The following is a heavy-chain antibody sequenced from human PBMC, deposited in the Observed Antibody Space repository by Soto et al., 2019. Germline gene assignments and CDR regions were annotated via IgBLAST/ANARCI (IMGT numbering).Heavy chain of an antibody. D-gene: IGHD5-12*01. V-gene: IGHV3-33*01. CDR2: IWNDGSNK. CDR1: GFTFRYHA. CDR3: ARALFPDVDIYAMDV. Sequence: GGCLRLSGAASGFTFRYHAMDWVRQAPCKGREWLAIIWNDGSNKFYAGSVQGRFTISRDNSKNTVYLQMNTLSAEDTAVYYCARALFPDVDIYAMDVWGQGTTVTVSS. J-gene: IGHJ6*02.